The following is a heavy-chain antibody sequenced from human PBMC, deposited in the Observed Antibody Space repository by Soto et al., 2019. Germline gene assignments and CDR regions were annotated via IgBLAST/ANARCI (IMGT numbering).Heavy chain of an antibody. Sequence: EASVKVSCKASGYTFTSYGISWVRQAPGQGLEWMGWISAYNGNTNYAQKLQGRVTMTTDTSTSTAYMELRSLRSDDTAVYYCARAYYYDSSGYYSHPDYWGQGTLVTVSS. CDR1: GYTFTSYG. CDR2: ISAYNGNT. D-gene: IGHD3-22*01. V-gene: IGHV1-18*01. CDR3: ARAYYYDSSGYYSHPDY. J-gene: IGHJ4*02.